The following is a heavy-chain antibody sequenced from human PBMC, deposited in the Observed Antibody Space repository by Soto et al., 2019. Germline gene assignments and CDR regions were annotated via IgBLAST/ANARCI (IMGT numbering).Heavy chain of an antibody. D-gene: IGHD3-3*01. J-gene: IGHJ6*03. CDR3: ARDRTGPPASYDFWSGYQDYYYYYMDV. V-gene: IGHV3-7*01. Sequence: EVQLVESGGGLVQPGGSLRLSCAASGFTFSSYWMSWVRQAPGKGLEWVANIKQDGSEKYYVDSVKGRFTISRDNAKNSLYLQMNSLRAEDTAVYYCARDRTGPPASYDFWSGYQDYYYYYMDVWGKGTTVTVSS. CDR2: IKQDGSEK. CDR1: GFTFSSYW.